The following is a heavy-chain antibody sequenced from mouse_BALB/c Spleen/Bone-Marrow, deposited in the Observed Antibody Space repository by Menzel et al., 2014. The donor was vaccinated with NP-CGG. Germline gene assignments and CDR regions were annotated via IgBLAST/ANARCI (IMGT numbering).Heavy chain of an antibody. CDR2: INPSTGYT. CDR3: ARGDYYFDY. J-gene: IGHJ2*01. V-gene: IGHV1-7*01. CDR1: GYTFTSYW. D-gene: IGHD2-13*01. Sequence: VQLQQSGAELAKPGASVKMSCKASGYTFTSYWMHWVKQRPGQGLEWIGHINPSTGYTEYNQKFKDKATLTADKSSSTAYMQLSSLTSGDSAVYYCARGDYYFDYWGQGTTLTVSS.